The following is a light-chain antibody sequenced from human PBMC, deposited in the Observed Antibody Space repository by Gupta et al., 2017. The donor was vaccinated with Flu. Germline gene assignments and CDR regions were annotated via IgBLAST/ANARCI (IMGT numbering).Light chain of an antibody. J-gene: IGKJ2*02. V-gene: IGKV2-28*01. CDR3: KQDLQTCT. CDR1: QSLLNSNGHNY. CDR2: WAS. Sequence: EIVMTQSPLSLPVTPGEPASISCKSSQSLLNSNGHNYLDWYLQKPGQSPQLLIYWASHRASGVPDRFSGSGSGTDFTLKSSGGEAEDVGVYYGKQDLQTCTFGQGTKVEI.